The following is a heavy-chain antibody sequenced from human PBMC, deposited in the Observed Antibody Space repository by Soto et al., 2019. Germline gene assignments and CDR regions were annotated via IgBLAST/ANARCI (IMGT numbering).Heavy chain of an antibody. D-gene: IGHD6-19*01. CDR3: ARGRIQNSGWYGYFHH. J-gene: IGHJ1*01. CDR1: GGSFSDYY. CDR2: INHRGST. V-gene: IGHV4-34*01. Sequence: QVQLQQWGAGLLKPSETLSLICSVSGGSFSDYYWTWIRQPPGKGLEWIGEINHRGSTKYSPSLNSRVTISVDTSKNQFSLNLTSVTAADTAVYYCARGRIQNSGWYGYFHHWGQGTLVTVSA.